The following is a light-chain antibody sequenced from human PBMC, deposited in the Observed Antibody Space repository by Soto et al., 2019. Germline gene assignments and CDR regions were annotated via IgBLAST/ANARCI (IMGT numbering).Light chain of an antibody. CDR3: QQYENYST. Sequence: DIEMTRSPATLSASVGDRVTMTWRASQGISVWLAWYQQKSGQAPNLLIYKASSLESGVPSRFSGSGSGTQFTPTISSLQPHDFATSYCQQYENYSTFGQGTKVDI. CDR1: QGISVW. J-gene: IGKJ1*01. V-gene: IGKV1-5*03. CDR2: KAS.